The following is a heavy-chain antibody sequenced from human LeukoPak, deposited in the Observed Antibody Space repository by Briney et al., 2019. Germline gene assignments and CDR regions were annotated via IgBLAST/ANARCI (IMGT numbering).Heavy chain of an antibody. V-gene: IGHV3-66*02. Sequence: GGSLRLSCAASGFTVSSNYMSWIRQAPGKGLEWVSVIYNDGSTYYTDSVKGRFTISRDNSKNTLYLQMNSLRAEDTAVYYCARDLDLRQLDPWGQGTLVTVSS. CDR3: ARDLDLRQLDP. D-gene: IGHD5-18*01. CDR1: GFTVSSNY. J-gene: IGHJ5*02. CDR2: IYNDGST.